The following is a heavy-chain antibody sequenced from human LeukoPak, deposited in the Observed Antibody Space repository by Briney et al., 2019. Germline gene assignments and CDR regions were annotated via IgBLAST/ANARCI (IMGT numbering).Heavy chain of an antibody. CDR2: ISYDGSNK. D-gene: IGHD6-19*01. CDR3: ARDVSGWFEDYFDY. V-gene: IGHV3-30*19. CDR1: GFTSSNYG. J-gene: IGHJ4*02. Sequence: GGSLRLSCAASGFTSSNYGMHWVRQAPGKGLEWVAVISYDGSNKYYADSVKGRFTISRDNSKNTLYLQMNSLRAEDTAVYYCARDVSGWFEDYFDYWGQGTLVTASS.